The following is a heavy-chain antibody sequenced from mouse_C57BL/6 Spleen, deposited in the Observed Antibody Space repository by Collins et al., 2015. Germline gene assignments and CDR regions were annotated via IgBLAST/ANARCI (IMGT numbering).Heavy chain of an antibody. CDR1: GFAFSSYD. J-gene: IGHJ4*01. D-gene: IGHD2-14*01. V-gene: IGHV5-9*02. CDR2: ISSGGSYT. Sequence: EVKLVESGGGLVKPGGSLKLSCAASGFAFSSYDMSWVRQTPEKRLEWVAIISSGGSYTYYPDSVKGRFTISRDNARNTLYLQMSSLRSEDTALYYCARRYDYAMDYWGQGTSVTVSS. CDR3: ARRYDYAMDY.